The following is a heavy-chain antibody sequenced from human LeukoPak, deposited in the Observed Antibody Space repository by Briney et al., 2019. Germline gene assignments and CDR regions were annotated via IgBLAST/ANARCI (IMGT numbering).Heavy chain of an antibody. CDR2: ISSSSSTI. D-gene: IGHD1-26*01. V-gene: IGHV3-48*02. Sequence: GGSLRLSCAASGFTFSSYWMNWVRQAPGKGLEWVSYISSSSSTIYYADSVKGRFTISRDNAKNSLYLQMNSLRDEDTAVYYCARGFRVGPSQYYFDYWGQGTLVTVSS. CDR3: ARGFRVGPSQYYFDY. J-gene: IGHJ4*02. CDR1: GFTFSSYW.